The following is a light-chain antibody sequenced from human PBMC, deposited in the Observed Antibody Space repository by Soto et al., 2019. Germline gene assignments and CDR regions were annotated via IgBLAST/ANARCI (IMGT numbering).Light chain of an antibody. J-gene: IGLJ1*01. Sequence: QSALTQPPSVSGAPGQRVIISCTGGSSNIGADYKVHWYQQLPGTAPKLLIYGNTNRPSGVPDRFSGSKSGSSASLAITGLQAEDEAEYYCQSYDNTLKGCVFGTGTKLTVL. CDR1: SSNIGADYK. CDR2: GNT. V-gene: IGLV1-40*01. CDR3: QSYDNTLKGCV.